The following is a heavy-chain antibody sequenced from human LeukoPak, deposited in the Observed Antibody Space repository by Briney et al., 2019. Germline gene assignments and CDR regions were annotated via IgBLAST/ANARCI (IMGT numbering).Heavy chain of an antibody. Sequence: PSETLSLTCTVSGGPFSTYYWSWIRQPAGKGLEWIGRINTSGSTKKPSLTSRVTMSLDTSKNQFFLKLSSVTAADTAVYYCAREIRSCVGGTCYLFFDYWGQGTLVTVSS. D-gene: IGHD2-15*01. CDR2: INTSGST. CDR3: AREIRSCVGGTCYLFFDY. CDR1: GGPFSTYY. J-gene: IGHJ4*02. V-gene: IGHV4-4*07.